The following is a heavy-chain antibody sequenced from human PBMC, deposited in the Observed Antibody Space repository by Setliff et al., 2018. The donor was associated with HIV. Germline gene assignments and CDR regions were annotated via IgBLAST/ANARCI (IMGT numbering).Heavy chain of an antibody. Sequence: GGSLRLSCAASGFTFSSYWMSWVRQAPGKGLEWVANIKYDGSEKYYVGSVKGRFTLSRDNAKNSLYLQMNSLRAEDTAVYYCAREPHELRYFDWLLYPAYYYYGMDVWGQGTTVTVSS. J-gene: IGHJ6*02. CDR1: GFTFSSYW. CDR3: AREPHELRYFDWLLYPAYYYYGMDV. V-gene: IGHV3-7*01. D-gene: IGHD3-9*01. CDR2: IKYDGSEK.